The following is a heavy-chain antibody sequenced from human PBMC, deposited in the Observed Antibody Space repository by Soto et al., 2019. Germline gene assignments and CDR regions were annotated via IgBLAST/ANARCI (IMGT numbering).Heavy chain of an antibody. V-gene: IGHV4-31*03. J-gene: IGHJ4*02. D-gene: IGHD2-15*01. CDR1: GGSISSGGYY. CDR2: IYYSGST. Sequence: TLSLTCTVSGGSISSGGYYWSWIRQHPGKGLEWIGYIYYSGSTYYNPSLKSRVTISVDTSKNQFSLKLSSVTAADTAVYYCARLWACSGGSCYSYFDYRGQGTLVTVSS. CDR3: ARLWACSGGSCYSYFDY.